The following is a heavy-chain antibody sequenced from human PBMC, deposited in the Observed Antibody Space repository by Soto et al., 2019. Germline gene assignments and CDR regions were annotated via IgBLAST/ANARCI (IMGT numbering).Heavy chain of an antibody. CDR1: GFSLRNARMG. V-gene: IGHV2-26*01. CDR3: ARILYRSDFDY. CDR2: IFSNDEK. Sequence: YAPTLVNRTETFRVRCTVSGFSLRNARMGVSWFRQPPGKALEWLAHIFSNDEKSYSTSLKSRLTISKDTSKSQVVLTMTNMDPVDTATYYCARILYRSDFDYWCQGTMVTVA. J-gene: IGHJ4*02.